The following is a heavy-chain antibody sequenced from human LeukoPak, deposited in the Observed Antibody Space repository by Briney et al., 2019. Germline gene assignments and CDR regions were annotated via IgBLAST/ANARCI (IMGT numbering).Heavy chain of an antibody. J-gene: IGHJ4*02. Sequence: GGSLRLSCAASGFIFSSYGMHWVRQAPGKGLQWVAVIWSDGSNKDYGDSVKGRFTISRDDSKNTSYLQMNSLRADDTAVYYCARSGGGTYLDNWGQGTLVTVSS. CDR1: GFIFSSYG. D-gene: IGHD2-15*01. V-gene: IGHV3-30*12. CDR3: ARSGGGTYLDN. CDR2: IWSDGSNK.